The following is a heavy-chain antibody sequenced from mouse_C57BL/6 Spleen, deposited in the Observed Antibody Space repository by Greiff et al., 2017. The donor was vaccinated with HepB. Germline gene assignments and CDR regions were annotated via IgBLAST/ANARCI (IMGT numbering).Heavy chain of an antibody. Sequence: EVQGVESGEGLVKPGGSLKLSCAASGFTFSSYAMSWVRQTPEKRLEWVAYISSGGDYIYYADTVKGRFTISRDNARNTLYLQMSSLKSEDTAMYYCTRGDYSNWYFDVWGTGTTVTVSS. V-gene: IGHV5-9-1*02. J-gene: IGHJ1*03. CDR3: TRGDYSNWYFDV. CDR1: GFTFSSYA. D-gene: IGHD2-5*01. CDR2: ISSGGDYI.